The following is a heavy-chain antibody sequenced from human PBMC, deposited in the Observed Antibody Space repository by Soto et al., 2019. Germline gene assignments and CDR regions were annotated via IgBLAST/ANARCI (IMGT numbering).Heavy chain of an antibody. CDR3: ARHGEIRLGSSGPRGFDP. J-gene: IGHJ5*02. V-gene: IGHV5-51*01. D-gene: IGHD3-22*01. CDR1: GYSFTSYW. CDR2: IYPGDSDT. Sequence: PGESLKISCKGSGYSFTSYWIGWVRQMPGKGLEWMGIIYPGDSDTRYSPSFQGQVTISADKSISTAYLQWSSLKASDTAMYYCARHGEIRLGSSGPRGFDPWGQGTLVTVSS.